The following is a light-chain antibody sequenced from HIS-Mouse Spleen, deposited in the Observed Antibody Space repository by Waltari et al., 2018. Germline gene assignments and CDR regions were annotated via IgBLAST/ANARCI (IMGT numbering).Light chain of an antibody. J-gene: IGLJ1*01. CDR1: KLGDKY. CDR3: QAWDSSTAV. V-gene: IGLV3-1*01. Sequence: SYELTQPPSVSVSPGQTASITCSGDKLGDKYACWYQQKPGQSPVLVIYQDSKRPSGIPARFSGSKSGNTATLTISGTQAMDEADYYCQAWDSSTAVFGTGTKVTVL. CDR2: QDS.